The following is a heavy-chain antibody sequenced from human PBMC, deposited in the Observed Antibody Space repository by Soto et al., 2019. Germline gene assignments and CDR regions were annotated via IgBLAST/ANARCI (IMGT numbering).Heavy chain of an antibody. CDR2: INHSGST. CDR1: GGSFSGYY. V-gene: IGHV4-34*01. J-gene: IGHJ4*02. CDR3: AADGIGSYFYFDY. D-gene: IGHD1-26*01. Sequence: KPSETLSLTCAVYGGSFSGYYWSWIRQPPGKGLEWIGEINHSGSTNYNPSLKSRVTISVDTSKNQFSLKLSSVTAADTAVYYCAADGIGSYFYFDYWGQGTLVTV.